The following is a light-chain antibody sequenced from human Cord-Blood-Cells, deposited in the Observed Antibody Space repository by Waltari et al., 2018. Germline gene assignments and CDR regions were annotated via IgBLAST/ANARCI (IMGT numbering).Light chain of an antibody. CDR1: SLRSAA. CDR3: ISRDSSGNQWV. V-gene: IGLV3-19*01. J-gene: IGLJ3*02. Sequence: SSELTQDPAVSVALGQSVRIRCQGDSLRSAAASWYQQKPGQAPVLVIYGKNNRPSGIPDRFSGSSSGNTASLTITGAQAEDEADYYCISRDSSGNQWVFGGGTTLTVL. CDR2: GKN.